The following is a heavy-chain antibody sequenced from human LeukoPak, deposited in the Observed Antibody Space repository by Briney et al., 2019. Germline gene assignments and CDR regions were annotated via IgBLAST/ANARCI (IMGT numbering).Heavy chain of an antibody. CDR2: IYPGDSDT. J-gene: IGHJ5*02. V-gene: IGHV5-51*01. CDR1: GYSFTSYW. D-gene: IGHD3-22*01. Sequence: GESLKISCKGSGYSFTSYWIGRVRQMPGKGLEWMGIIYPGDSDTRYSPSFQGRVTISADKSINTAYLQWSSLKASDTAMYYCARSIRYYYDSSGYWWFDPWGQGTLVTVSS. CDR3: ARSIRYYYDSSGYWWFDP.